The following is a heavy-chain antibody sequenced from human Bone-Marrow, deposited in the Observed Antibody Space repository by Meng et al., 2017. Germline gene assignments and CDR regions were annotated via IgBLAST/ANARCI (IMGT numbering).Heavy chain of an antibody. CDR3: ATHSYAYSSSWYLFSDYYYYYGMDV. V-gene: IGHV1-24*01. J-gene: IGHJ6*02. CDR2: FDPEDGET. Sequence: ASVKVSCKVSGYTLTELSMHWVRQAPGKGLEWMGGFDPEDGETIYAQKFQGRVTMTEDTSTDTAYMELRSLRSDDTAVYYCATHSYAYSSSWYLFSDYYYYYGMDVWGQGTTVTVSS. CDR1: GYTLTELS. D-gene: IGHD6-13*01.